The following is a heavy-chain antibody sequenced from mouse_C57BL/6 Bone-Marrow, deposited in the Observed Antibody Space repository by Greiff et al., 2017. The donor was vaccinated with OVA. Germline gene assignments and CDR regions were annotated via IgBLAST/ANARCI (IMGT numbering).Heavy chain of an antibody. Sequence: EVQGVESGGGLVQPKGSLKLSCAASGFTFNTYAMHWVRQAPGKGLEWVARIGSKSSNYETYHADSVKARFTISRDDSHSLLYLQMNTLKTEDTAMYYCVRERLTEAYWGQGTLVTVSA. D-gene: IGHD4-1*01. CDR3: VRERLTEAY. J-gene: IGHJ3*01. V-gene: IGHV10-3*01. CDR2: IGSKSSNYET. CDR1: GFTFNTYA.